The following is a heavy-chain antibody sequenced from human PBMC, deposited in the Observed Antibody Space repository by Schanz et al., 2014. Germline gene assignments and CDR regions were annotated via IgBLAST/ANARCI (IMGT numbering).Heavy chain of an antibody. CDR3: ARGYGDSPTDF. Sequence: VQSVHSGTEVQKLGASVKVSCQTSGYTFTAYGINWVRQAPGQGLEWMGWISAYNGNTNYAQKFQGRVTITADRSTSTAYMELSSLRSEDTAVYYCARGYGDSPTDFWGQGTLVTVSS. V-gene: IGHV1-18*01. D-gene: IGHD4-17*01. CDR2: ISAYNGNT. J-gene: IGHJ4*02. CDR1: GYTFTAYG.